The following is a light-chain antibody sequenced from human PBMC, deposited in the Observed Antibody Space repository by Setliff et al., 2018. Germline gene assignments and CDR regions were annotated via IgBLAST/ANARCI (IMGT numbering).Light chain of an antibody. J-gene: IGLJ1*01. CDR2: DVS. Sequence: QSVLAKPASESGYPGQSITISCPGTSSDVGSYDFVSWYQQHPGKAPKLIIYDVSNRPSGVSNRFSGSKAGNTASLTISGLQAEDEADYYCCAYTSSTTYVFGTGTKVTVL. CDR1: SSDVGSYDF. CDR3: CAYTSSTTYV. V-gene: IGLV2-14*03.